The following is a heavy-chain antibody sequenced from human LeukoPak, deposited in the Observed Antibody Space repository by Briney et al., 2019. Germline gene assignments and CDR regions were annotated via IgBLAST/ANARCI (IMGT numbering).Heavy chain of an antibody. J-gene: IGHJ4*02. D-gene: IGHD1-1*01. CDR3: ARESPPGTTDY. CDR1: GGSIRSYY. V-gene: IGHV4-4*07. Sequence: SEILSLTCTVSGGSIRSYYWSWIRQPAGKGLEWIGRIYTSGSTNYNPSLKSRVTMSVDTSKNQFSLKLSSVTAADTAVYYCARESPPGTTDYWGQGTLVTVSS. CDR2: IYTSGST.